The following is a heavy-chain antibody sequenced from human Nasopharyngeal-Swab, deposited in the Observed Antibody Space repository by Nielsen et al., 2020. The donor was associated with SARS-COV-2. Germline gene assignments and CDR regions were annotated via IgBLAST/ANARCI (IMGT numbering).Heavy chain of an antibody. Sequence: GESLKISCAASGFTVSSNYMSWVRQAPGKGLEWVSVIYSGGSTYYADSVKGRFTISRDNSKNTQYLQMNSLRAEDTAVYYCARVYYGSGSSWGQGTLVTVSS. V-gene: IGHV3-66*01. CDR2: IYSGGST. CDR3: ARVYYGSGSS. CDR1: GFTVSSNY. J-gene: IGHJ4*02. D-gene: IGHD3-10*01.